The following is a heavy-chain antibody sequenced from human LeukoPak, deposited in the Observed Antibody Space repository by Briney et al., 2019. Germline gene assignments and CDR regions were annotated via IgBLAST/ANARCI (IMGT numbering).Heavy chain of an antibody. D-gene: IGHD3-22*01. J-gene: IGHJ4*02. CDR1: GFTFSSYS. CDR2: ISLSSTYI. CDR3: ARGTASSGYYLDY. Sequence: GGSLRLSCAASGFTFSSYSMNWVRQAPGKGLEWVSSISLSSTYIYYADSVKGRFTISRDNAKNSLYLQMNSLRAEDTAVYYCARGTASSGYYLDYWGQGTLVTVSS. V-gene: IGHV3-21*01.